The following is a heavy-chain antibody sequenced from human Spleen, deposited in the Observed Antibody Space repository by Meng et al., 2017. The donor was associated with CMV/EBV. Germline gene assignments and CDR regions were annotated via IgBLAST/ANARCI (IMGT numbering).Heavy chain of an antibody. Sequence: SETLSLTCTVSGGSISNSSYYWGWIRQPPGKGLEWIGNIYYSGSTFNNPSLKSRVTISVDTSKNQFSLKLRSVTAADTAVYYCARTFYDILTGPSYFNYWGQGTLVTVSS. CDR3: ARTFYDILTGPSYFNY. V-gene: IGHV4-39*01. CDR2: IYYSGST. D-gene: IGHD3-9*01. J-gene: IGHJ4*02. CDR1: GGSISNSSYY.